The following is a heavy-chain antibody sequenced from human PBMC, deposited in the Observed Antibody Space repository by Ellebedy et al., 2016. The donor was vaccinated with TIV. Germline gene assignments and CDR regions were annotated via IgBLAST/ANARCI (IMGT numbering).Heavy chain of an antibody. J-gene: IGHJ4*02. Sequence: GESLKISCAASGFTFSSYWMSWVRQAPGKGLEWVANINQDGSEKYYVDSVKGRFTISRDNAKRSLYLQMKSLRAEDTAVYYCARLRYCSSPSCSPLGSYYEDYFHYWGQGMLVAVSS. CDR2: INQDGSEK. CDR3: ARLRYCSSPSCSPLGSYYEDYFHY. D-gene: IGHD2-2*01. CDR1: GFTFSSYW. V-gene: IGHV3-7*01.